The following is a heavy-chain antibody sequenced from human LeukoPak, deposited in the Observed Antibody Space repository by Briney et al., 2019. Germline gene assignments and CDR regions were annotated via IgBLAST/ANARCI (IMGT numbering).Heavy chain of an antibody. CDR1: GFTFSSYP. J-gene: IGHJ4*02. CDR3: AKAAGYCGGGTCYRYFDS. V-gene: IGHV3-23*01. CDR2: ISTDSTYT. Sequence: GGSLRLFCAASGFTFSSYPMSWVRQAPGKGLEWVSIISTDSTYTFYAHSVKGRFTISRDNSKDTLYLQMSSLRVEDTAVYFCAKAAGYCGGGTCYRYFDSWGQGTLVTVSS. D-gene: IGHD2-15*01.